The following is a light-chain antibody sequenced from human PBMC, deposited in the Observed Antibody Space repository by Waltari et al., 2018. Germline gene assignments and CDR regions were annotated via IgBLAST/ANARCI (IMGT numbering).Light chain of an antibody. CDR3: YSTDSTGNHVV. CDR1: ALPKTY. V-gene: IGLV3-10*01. CDR2: DDN. Sequence: SYELTQPPSVPVSPGHTARITCSGDALPKTYAFWYQQKSGQAPVLLIYDDNKRPSGIPERFSGSSSGTMATLTISGAQVEDEADYYCYSTDSTGNHVVFGGGTKLTVL. J-gene: IGLJ2*01.